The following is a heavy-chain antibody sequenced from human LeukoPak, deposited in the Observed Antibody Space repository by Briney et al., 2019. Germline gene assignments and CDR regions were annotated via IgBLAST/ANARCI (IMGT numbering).Heavy chain of an antibody. CDR3: ASNMVRGVNFFEY. V-gene: IGHV3-7*01. CDR2: IKQDGSEK. D-gene: IGHD3-10*01. CDR1: GFTFSSYW. J-gene: IGHJ4*02. Sequence: PGGSLRLSCAASGFTFSSYWMSWVRQAPGKGLEWVANIKQDGSEKYYVDSVKGRFTISRDNAKNSLYLQMNSLRAEDTAVYYCASNMVRGVNFFEYWGQGTLVTVS.